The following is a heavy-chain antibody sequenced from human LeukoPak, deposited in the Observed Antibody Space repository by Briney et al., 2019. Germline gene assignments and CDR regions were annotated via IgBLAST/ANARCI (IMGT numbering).Heavy chain of an antibody. V-gene: IGHV4-34*01. CDR1: GGSFSGYY. D-gene: IGHD3-22*01. CDR2: INHSGST. CDR3: ARDSDSSGYRSFAY. J-gene: IGHJ4*02. Sequence: SETLSLTCAVYGGSFSGYYWSWIRQPPGKGLEWIGEINHSGSTNYNPSLKSRVTISVDTSKNQFSLKLSSVTAADTAVYYCARDSDSSGYRSFAYWGQGTLVTVSS.